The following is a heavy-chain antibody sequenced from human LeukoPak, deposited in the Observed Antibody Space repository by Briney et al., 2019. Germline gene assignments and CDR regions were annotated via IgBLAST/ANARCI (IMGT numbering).Heavy chain of an antibody. D-gene: IGHD4/OR15-4a*01. CDR3: AESQRRCWECYGVDI. Sequence: PGGSLRLSCVASGFSFRIYSMNRVRQAPGKGLEWVSTMTSSNTIYYADSVKGRFTISRDNAENSVYLQMNSLRDEDTAVYSCAESQRRCWECYGVDIWGQGTKVSVSS. CDR2: MTSSNTI. J-gene: IGHJ3*02. V-gene: IGHV3-69-1*01. CDR1: GFSFRIYS.